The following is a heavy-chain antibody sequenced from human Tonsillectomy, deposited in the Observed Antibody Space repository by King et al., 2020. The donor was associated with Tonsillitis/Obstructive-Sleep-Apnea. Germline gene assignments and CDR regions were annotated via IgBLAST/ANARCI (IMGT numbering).Heavy chain of an antibody. CDR3: TIDRLKALVLGYYDYLAV. CDR2: IKSKMDGGTT. D-gene: IGHD6-6*01. V-gene: IGHV3-15*01. CDR1: GFTLSNAW. Sequence: VQLVESGGGLVKAGGSLRLSCAASGFTLSNAWMSWVRQAPGKGLEWVGRIKSKMDGGTTDYVEPVKGTFTISRDDSKNTLYLQMNSLKTDDTAVYYCTIDRLKALVLGYYDYLAVWGKGPTVTVS. J-gene: IGHJ6*03.